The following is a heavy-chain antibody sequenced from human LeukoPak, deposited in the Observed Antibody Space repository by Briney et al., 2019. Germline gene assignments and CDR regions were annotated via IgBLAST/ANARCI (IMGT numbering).Heavy chain of an antibody. CDR2: IYYSGST. V-gene: IGHV4-39*01. Sequence: SETLSLTCTVSGGSISSSTYYWGRIRQPPGKGREWIGSIYYSGSTYNNPSLKSRVTIFADTSKNQFSLKLSSVAATDTAVYYCARTYGDYDDAFDVCGQGTMVTVSS. J-gene: IGHJ3*01. D-gene: IGHD4-17*01. CDR3: ARTYGDYDDAFDV. CDR1: GGSISSSTYY.